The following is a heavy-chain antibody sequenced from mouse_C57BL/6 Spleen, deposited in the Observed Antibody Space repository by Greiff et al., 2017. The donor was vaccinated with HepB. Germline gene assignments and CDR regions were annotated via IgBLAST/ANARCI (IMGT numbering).Heavy chain of an antibody. CDR1: GFTFSDAW. CDR2: IRNKANNHAT. CDR3: TRGTTEVFYAMDY. D-gene: IGHD1-1*01. J-gene: IGHJ4*01. V-gene: IGHV6-6*01. Sequence: EVMLVESGGGLVQPGGSMKLSCAASGFTFSDAWMDWVRQSPEKGLEWVAEIRNKANNHATYYAESVKGRFTISRDDSKSSVYLQMNSLRAEDTGIYYCTRGTTEVFYAMDYWGQGTSVTVSS.